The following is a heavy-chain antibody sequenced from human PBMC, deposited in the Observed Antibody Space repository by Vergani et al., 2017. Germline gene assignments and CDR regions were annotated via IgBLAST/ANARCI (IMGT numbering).Heavy chain of an antibody. V-gene: IGHV1-69*08. J-gene: IGHJ4*02. CDR3: ARDMYTYSIGSALDH. Sequence: QVQLEQSGAEVKKPGSSVTVSCRASGGTFGSHTISWVRQAPGQGLEWVGRVIPHLEITTLAQHLQGRVIITADKSTDTAYMELRSLRSDDTAVYYCARDMYTYSIGSALDHWGQGTLVTVSS. D-gene: IGHD1-1*01. CDR1: GGTFGSHT. CDR2: VIPHLEIT.